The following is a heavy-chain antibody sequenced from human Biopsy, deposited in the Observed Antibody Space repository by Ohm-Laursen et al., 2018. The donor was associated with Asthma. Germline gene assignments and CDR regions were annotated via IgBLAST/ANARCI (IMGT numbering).Heavy chain of an antibody. CDR3: ARGQKSPGDRWFDP. J-gene: IGHJ5*02. D-gene: IGHD7-27*01. CDR1: GYTFIGYH. V-gene: IGHV1-2*06. CDR2: INPNSGGT. Sequence: ASVKVSCKTSGYTFIGYHIHWVRQAPGQGLEWMGRINPNSGGTNYAQKFQGRVTMTSDTSISTAYMELSRLRSDDTALYYCARGQKSPGDRWFDPWGQGTLVTVFS.